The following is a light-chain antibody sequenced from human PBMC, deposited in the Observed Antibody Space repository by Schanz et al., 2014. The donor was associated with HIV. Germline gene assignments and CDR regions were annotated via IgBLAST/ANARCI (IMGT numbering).Light chain of an antibody. Sequence: QSVLTQPPSVSGAPGQRVTISCTGSSSNIGAGYDVHWYQQLPGTAPKLLIYGDNNRPSGVPDRFSGSKSGISASLDITGLQAEDEADYYCQSYDSSLSGVVFGGGTKLTVL. CDR2: GDN. J-gene: IGLJ2*01. CDR1: SSNIGAGYD. CDR3: QSYDSSLSGVV. V-gene: IGLV1-40*01.